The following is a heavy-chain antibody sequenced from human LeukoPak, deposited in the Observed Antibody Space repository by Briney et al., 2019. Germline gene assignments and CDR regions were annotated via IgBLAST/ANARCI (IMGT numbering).Heavy chain of an antibody. D-gene: IGHD3-10*01. CDR2: INSDGSST. J-gene: IGHJ4*02. CDR3: ARPSRGPTENY. CDR1: GFTFSSYW. V-gene: IGHV3-74*01. Sequence: GGSLRLSCAASGFTFSSYWMHWVRQAPGKGLVWVSRINSDGSSTSYADSVKGRFTISRDNAKNTLYLQMNSLRAEDTAVYHCARPSRGPTENYWGQGTLVTVSS.